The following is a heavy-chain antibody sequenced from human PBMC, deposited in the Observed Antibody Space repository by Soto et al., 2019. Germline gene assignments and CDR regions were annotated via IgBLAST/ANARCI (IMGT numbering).Heavy chain of an antibody. CDR2: IYPGDSDT. J-gene: IGHJ3*01. CDR3: ASNSTSGWDFRVAFDL. Sequence: EVQLVQSGAEVKNPGASMKISCKGSGYSFSTYWIGWVRQRPGKGLEWMGIIYPGDSDTRYSPSFQGQVTMSADKSINTAYLQWSSLKDSDTAMYYCASNSTSGWDFRVAFDLWGQGTMVIASS. V-gene: IGHV5-51*01. D-gene: IGHD6-19*01. CDR1: GYSFSTYW.